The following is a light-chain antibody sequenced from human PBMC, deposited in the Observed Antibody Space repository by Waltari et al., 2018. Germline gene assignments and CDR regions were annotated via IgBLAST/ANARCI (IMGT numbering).Light chain of an antibody. CDR1: SSDVGGYNY. CDR3: SSYGGNNNWV. CDR2: EVS. V-gene: IGLV2-8*01. Sequence: QSALTQPPPASGSPGQSVTISCTGTSSDVGGYNYVSWYQQHPGKAPKLMIYEVSKRPSGVPDRFSGSKSGNTASLTVSGLRAEDEADYYCSSYGGNNNWVFGGGTRLTVL. J-gene: IGLJ3*02.